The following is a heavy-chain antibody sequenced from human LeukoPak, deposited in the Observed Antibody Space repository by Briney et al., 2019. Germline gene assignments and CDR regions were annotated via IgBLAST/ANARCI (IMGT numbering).Heavy chain of an antibody. D-gene: IGHD2-21*02. V-gene: IGHV1-69*04. Sequence: ASVKVSCKASGDTFSSYAISWVRQAPGQGLEWMGRIIPFFGIANYAQKFQGRVTITADKSTSTAYMELSSLRSEDTAVYYCATRKCGGDCYSDYYYGMDVWGQGTTVTVSS. CDR1: GDTFSSYA. J-gene: IGHJ6*02. CDR3: ATRKCGGDCYSDYYYGMDV. CDR2: IIPFFGIA.